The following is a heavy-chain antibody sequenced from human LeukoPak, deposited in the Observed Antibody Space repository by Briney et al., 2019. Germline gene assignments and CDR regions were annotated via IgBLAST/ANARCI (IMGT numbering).Heavy chain of an antibody. CDR3: ASIGYFDSGFDY. CDR2: IKQDGSEK. CDR1: GFTFSSYW. J-gene: IGHJ4*02. D-gene: IGHD3-9*01. V-gene: IGHV3-7*01. Sequence: GGSLRLSCAASGFTFSSYWMSWVRQAPGKGLEWVANIKQDGSEKYYVDSVKGRFTVSRDNAKNSLYLQMNTLRAEDTAVYYCASIGYFDSGFDYWGQGTLVTVSS.